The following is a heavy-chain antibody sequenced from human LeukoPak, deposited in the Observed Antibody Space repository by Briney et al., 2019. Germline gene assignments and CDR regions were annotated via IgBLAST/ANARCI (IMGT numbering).Heavy chain of an antibody. D-gene: IGHD3-22*01. J-gene: IGHJ4*02. V-gene: IGHV4-59*08. CDR3: ARGDGSGYYYLGY. CDR2: IYYSGST. Sequence: PSETLSLTCTVSGGSISSYYWSWIRQPPGKGLEWIGYIYYSGSTNYNPSLKSRVTISVDTSKNQFSLKLSSVTAADTAVYYCARGDGSGYYYLGYWGQGTLVTVSS. CDR1: GGSISSYY.